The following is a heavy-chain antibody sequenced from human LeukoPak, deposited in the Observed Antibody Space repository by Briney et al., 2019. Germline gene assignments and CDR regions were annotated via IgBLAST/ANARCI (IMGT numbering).Heavy chain of an antibody. J-gene: IGHJ6*02. V-gene: IGHV3-21*01. CDR1: GFTFSSYS. Sequence: GGSLRLSRAASGFTFSSYSMNWVRQAPGKGLEWVSSISSSSSYIYYADSVKGRFTISRDNAKNSLYLQMNSLRAEDTAVYYCARSPTYYDILTGYTTNYGMDVWGQGTTVTVSS. D-gene: IGHD3-9*01. CDR3: ARSPTYYDILTGYTTNYGMDV. CDR2: ISSSSSYI.